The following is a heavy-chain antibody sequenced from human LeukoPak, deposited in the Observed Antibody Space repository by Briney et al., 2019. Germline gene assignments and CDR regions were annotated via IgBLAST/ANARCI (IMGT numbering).Heavy chain of an antibody. Sequence: PSETLSLTCTVSGGSISSGDYYWSWIRQPPGKGLEWIGYIYYSGSTYYNPSLKSRVTISVDTSKNQFSLKLSSVTAADTAVYYCARGCDLADLDYWGQGTLVTVSS. J-gene: IGHJ4*02. CDR2: IYYSGST. CDR1: GGSISSGDYY. CDR3: ARGCDLADLDY. D-gene: IGHD2-21*02. V-gene: IGHV4-30-4*01.